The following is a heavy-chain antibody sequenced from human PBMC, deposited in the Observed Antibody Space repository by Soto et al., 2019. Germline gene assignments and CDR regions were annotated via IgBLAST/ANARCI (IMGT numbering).Heavy chain of an antibody. Sequence: PGGSLRLSCAASGFTFSSYGMHWVRQAPGKGLEWVAVIWYDGSNKYYADSVKGRFTISRDNSKNTLYLQMNSLRAEDTAVYYCARDDRFLVVTEHYGMDVWGQGTTVTVSS. D-gene: IGHD2-21*02. V-gene: IGHV3-33*01. CDR3: ARDDRFLVVTEHYGMDV. CDR2: IWYDGSNK. J-gene: IGHJ6*02. CDR1: GFTFSSYG.